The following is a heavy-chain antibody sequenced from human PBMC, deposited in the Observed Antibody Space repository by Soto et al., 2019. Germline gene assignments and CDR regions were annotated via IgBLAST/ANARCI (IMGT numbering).Heavy chain of an antibody. CDR3: AREAHSSGYAGTFQH. CDR2: ISNDASSQ. CDR1: GFSFSSSD. Sequence: QVQLVESGGGVAQPGGSLRLSCAGSGFSFSSSDIHWVRQTPGKGLEWVAAISNDASSQHYTDSVKGRFTISRDNSKNMLYLQMDSLRPEDTAVYYCAREAHSSGYAGTFQHWGEGTLVTVSS. D-gene: IGHD3-22*01. V-gene: IGHV3-30-3*01. J-gene: IGHJ1*01.